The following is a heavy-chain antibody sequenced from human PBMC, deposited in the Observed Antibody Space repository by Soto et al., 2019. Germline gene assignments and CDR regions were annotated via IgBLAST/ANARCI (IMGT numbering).Heavy chain of an antibody. D-gene: IGHD6-19*01. CDR2: ITAYNGNR. J-gene: IGHJ4*02. V-gene: IGHV1-18*04. CDR3: ARDAQSKAVAADASSDY. Sequence: QIQLVQSGPEVKKPGASVKVSCKASGYTFSNYGIKWVRQAPGQGLEWVGWITAYNGNRHHAEKFQGRVTMTTDTSTSTTIMDLRSLTSDDTAVYYCARDAQSKAVAADASSDYWGQGTLVPVSS. CDR1: GYTFSNYG.